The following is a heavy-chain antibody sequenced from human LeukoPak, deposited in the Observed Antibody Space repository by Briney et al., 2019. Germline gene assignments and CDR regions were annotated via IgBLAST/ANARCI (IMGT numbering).Heavy chain of an antibody. Sequence: PSETLSLTCTVSGVSISSGGYYWSWIRQHPGKGLEWIGYIYYSGSTYYNPSLKSRVTISVDTSKNQFSLQLNSVTPEDTAVYYCARGDQDFDYWGQGTLVTVSS. V-gene: IGHV4-31*03. CDR1: GVSISSGGYY. CDR3: ARGDQDFDY. CDR2: IYYSGST. J-gene: IGHJ4*02.